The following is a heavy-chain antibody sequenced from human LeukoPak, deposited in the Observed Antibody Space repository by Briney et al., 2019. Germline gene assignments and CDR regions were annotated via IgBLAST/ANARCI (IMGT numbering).Heavy chain of an antibody. V-gene: IGHV4-59*01. Sequence: KPSETLSLTCTVSGGSISSYYWSWIRQPPGKGLEWIGYISYSGSTNYNPSLKSRVTISVDTSKNQFSLKLSSVTAADTAVYFCARAALGYSSGWYPEIRNTWFDPWGQGTLVTVSS. CDR1: GGSISSYY. J-gene: IGHJ5*02. CDR3: ARAALGYSSGWYPEIRNTWFDP. D-gene: IGHD6-19*01. CDR2: ISYSGST.